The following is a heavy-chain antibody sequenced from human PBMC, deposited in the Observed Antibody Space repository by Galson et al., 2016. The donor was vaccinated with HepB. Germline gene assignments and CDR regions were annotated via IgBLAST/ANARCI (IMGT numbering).Heavy chain of an antibody. Sequence: SLRLSCAASGFTFGRYAMAWVRQTPERGLEWVSAMTAAAKDIYYADSVKGRFTISRDDSRNTLYLQMSSLRAEDTAVYYCVKDRARGWRYWYFDVWGRGTLVSVSS. CDR2: MTAAAKDI. V-gene: IGHV3-23*01. CDR1: GFTFGRYA. CDR3: VKDRARGWRYWYFDV. D-gene: IGHD6-19*01. J-gene: IGHJ2*01.